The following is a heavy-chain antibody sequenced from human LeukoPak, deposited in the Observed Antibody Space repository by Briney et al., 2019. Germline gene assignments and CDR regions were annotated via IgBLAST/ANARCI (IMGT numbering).Heavy chain of an antibody. Sequence: ASVKVSCKASGYTFTSYDINWVRQATGQGLEWMGWMNPNSGNTGYAQKFQGRVTMTRNTSISTAYMELSSLRSEDTAVYYCARAYNPHCSSTSCYTEAAYYYYYMDVWGKGTTVTVSS. J-gene: IGHJ6*03. CDR1: GYTFTSYD. D-gene: IGHD2-2*02. CDR3: ARAYNPHCSSTSCYTEAAYYYYYMDV. CDR2: MNPNSGNT. V-gene: IGHV1-8*01.